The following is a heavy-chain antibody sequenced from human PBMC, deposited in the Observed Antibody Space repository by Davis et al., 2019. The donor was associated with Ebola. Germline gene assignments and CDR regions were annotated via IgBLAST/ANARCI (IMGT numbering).Heavy chain of an antibody. Sequence: GESLKISCAASGFTFSSYAMTWVRQAPGKGLEWVSGISGSGGSTHYADSVKGRFTISRDNSKNTLYLQMNSLRAEDTAVYYCARLSSSWLGKFDYWGQGTLVTVSS. CDR2: ISGSGGST. CDR1: GFTFSSYA. J-gene: IGHJ4*02. V-gene: IGHV3-23*01. D-gene: IGHD6-13*01. CDR3: ARLSSSWLGKFDY.